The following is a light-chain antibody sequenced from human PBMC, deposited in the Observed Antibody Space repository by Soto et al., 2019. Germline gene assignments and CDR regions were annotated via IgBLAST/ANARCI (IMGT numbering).Light chain of an antibody. Sequence: ETVLTQSPGTLSLSPGERATLSCRASQSVANNYLAWYQHKPDQGPRLLSSGASSRATGIPDRFSGSGSGTDFTITISRLQHEDFAVYYCLQYDSEPLNCGGGTKVEI. CDR3: LQYDSEPLN. CDR1: QSVANNY. J-gene: IGKJ4*01. CDR2: GAS. V-gene: IGKV3-20*01.